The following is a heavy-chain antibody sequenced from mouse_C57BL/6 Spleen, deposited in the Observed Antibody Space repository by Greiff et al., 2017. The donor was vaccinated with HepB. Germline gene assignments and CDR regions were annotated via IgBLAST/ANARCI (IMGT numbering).Heavy chain of an antibody. V-gene: IGHV1-26*01. CDR2: INPNNGGT. CDR3: ARSGYSGFAY. Sequence: VQLQQSGPELVKPGASVKISCKASGYTFTDYYMNWVKQSHGKSLEWIGDINPNNGGTSYNQKFKGKATLTVDKSSSTAYMELRSLTSEDSAVYYCARSGYSGFAYWGQGTLVTVSA. CDR1: GYTFTDYY. J-gene: IGHJ3*01. D-gene: IGHD2-3*01.